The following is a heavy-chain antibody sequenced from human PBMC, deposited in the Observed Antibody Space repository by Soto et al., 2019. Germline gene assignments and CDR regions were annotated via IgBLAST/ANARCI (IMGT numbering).Heavy chain of an antibody. Sequence: QVQLVQSGAEVKKPGASVKVSCKASGYTFTGYYMHWVRQAPGQGLEWMGWINPNSGGTNYAQKFQGRVTMTRDTSISTAYMELSRLRSDDTAVYYCARVAVLAGPSSGWYSFDYWGQGTLVTVSS. J-gene: IGHJ4*02. CDR3: ARVAVLAGPSSGWYSFDY. D-gene: IGHD6-19*01. CDR2: INPNSGGT. V-gene: IGHV1-2*02. CDR1: GYTFTGYY.